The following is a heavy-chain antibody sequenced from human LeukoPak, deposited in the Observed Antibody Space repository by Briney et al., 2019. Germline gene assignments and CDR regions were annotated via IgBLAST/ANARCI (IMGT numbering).Heavy chain of an antibody. Sequence: PSETLSLTCAVSGVPFSSYYWSWVRQSPRQGLEWIGEINHSGYTNYNPSLKSRVTMSIDTSKNQFSLMLTSVTAADTGVYYCTRAVAGHPDWGQGTRVTVSS. D-gene: IGHD6-19*01. CDR2: INHSGYT. J-gene: IGHJ4*02. CDR1: GVPFSSYY. V-gene: IGHV4-34*01. CDR3: TRAVAGHPD.